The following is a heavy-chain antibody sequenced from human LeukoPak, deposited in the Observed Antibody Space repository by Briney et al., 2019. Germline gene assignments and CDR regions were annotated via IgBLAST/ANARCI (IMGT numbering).Heavy chain of an antibody. CDR2: INPKNGGT. V-gene: IGHV1-2*02. D-gene: IGHD4-23*01. Sequence: ASVKVSCKASGYTFTSYGISWVRQAPGQGLEWMGWINPKNGGTNYAQKFQGRVTMTRDTSINTAFMELSRLNSDDTAVYFCTRDGYGGNSFDYWGQGTLVTVSS. CDR3: TRDGYGGNSFDY. J-gene: IGHJ4*02. CDR1: GYTFTSYG.